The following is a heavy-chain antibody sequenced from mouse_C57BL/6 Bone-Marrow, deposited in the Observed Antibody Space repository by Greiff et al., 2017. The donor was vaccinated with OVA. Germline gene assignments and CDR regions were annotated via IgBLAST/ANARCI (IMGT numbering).Heavy chain of an antibody. CDR1: GYTFTDYY. CDR3: ARSGIITTVVGWYFDV. Sequence: EVQLQQSGPVLVKPGASVKMSCKASGYTFTDYYMNWVKQSHGKSLEWIGVINPYNGGNSYNQKFKGKATLTVDKSSSTAYMELNSLTSEDSAVYYCARSGIITTVVGWYFDVWGTGTTVTVSS. D-gene: IGHD1-1*01. V-gene: IGHV1-19*01. J-gene: IGHJ1*03. CDR2: INPYNGGN.